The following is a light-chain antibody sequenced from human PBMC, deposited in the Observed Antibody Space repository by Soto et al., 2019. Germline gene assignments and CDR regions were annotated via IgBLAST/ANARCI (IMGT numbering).Light chain of an antibody. CDR1: SSNIGRNT. J-gene: IGLJ2*01. CDR2: NNY. V-gene: IGLV1-44*01. CDR3: AAWDDSLNGHVV. Sequence: QSVLTQPPSASGTPGQRVTISCAGSSSNIGRNTVNWYHQLPGAAPKLLIYNNYQRPSGVPDRFSGSKSGTSASLAISGPQSEDEADYYCAAWDDSLNGHVVFGEGTKLTVL.